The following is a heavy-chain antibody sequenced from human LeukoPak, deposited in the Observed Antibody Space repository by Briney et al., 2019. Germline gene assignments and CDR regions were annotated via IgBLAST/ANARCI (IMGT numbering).Heavy chain of an antibody. Sequence: GRSLRLSCAASGFTFSSYGMHWVRQAPGKGLEWVAVIWYDGSNKYYADSVKGRFTISRDNSKNTLYLQMNSLRAEDTAVYYCARGELWFGELLSSLRYYYGMDVWGQGTTVTVSS. J-gene: IGHJ6*02. CDR3: ARGELWFGELLSSLRYYYGMDV. CDR2: IWYDGSNK. D-gene: IGHD3-10*01. CDR1: GFTFSSYG. V-gene: IGHV3-33*01.